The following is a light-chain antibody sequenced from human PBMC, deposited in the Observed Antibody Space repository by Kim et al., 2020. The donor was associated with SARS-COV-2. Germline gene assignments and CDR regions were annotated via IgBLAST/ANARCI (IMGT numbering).Light chain of an antibody. V-gene: IGLV3-19*01. J-gene: IGLJ3*02. Sequence: SSELTQDPVVSVALGQTVRITCQGDGLGRYYASWYQQKPGQAPILVVFGKNDRPSGIPDRFTGSSSGNTASLTITGAQAEDEAVYYCNSRDSSGNQLVFGGGTQLTVL. CDR2: GKN. CDR1: GLGRYY. CDR3: NSRDSSGNQLV.